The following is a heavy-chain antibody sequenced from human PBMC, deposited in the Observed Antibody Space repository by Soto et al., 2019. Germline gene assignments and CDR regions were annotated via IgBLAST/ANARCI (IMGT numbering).Heavy chain of an antibody. D-gene: IGHD2-2*03. Sequence: GTLSLTCAVSGGSISSSNWWSWVRQPPGKGLEWIGEIYHSGSTNYNPSLKSRVTISVDKSKNQFSLKLSSVTAADTAVYYCARDLGYCSSTSCYENWFDPWGQGTLVTVSS. V-gene: IGHV4-4*02. J-gene: IGHJ5*02. CDR3: ARDLGYCSSTSCYENWFDP. CDR1: GGSISSSNW. CDR2: IYHSGST.